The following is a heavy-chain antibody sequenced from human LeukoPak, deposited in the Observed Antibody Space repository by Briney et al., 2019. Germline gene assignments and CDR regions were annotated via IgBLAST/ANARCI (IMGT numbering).Heavy chain of an antibody. CDR1: GGSISSYY. V-gene: IGHV4-59*08. CDR3: ARWVGATEKSFDY. D-gene: IGHD1-26*01. CDR2: IYHSGST. J-gene: IGHJ4*02. Sequence: SETLSLTCTVSGGSISSYYWSWIRQPPGKGLEWIGSIYHSGSTYYNPSLKSRVTISVDTSKNQFSLKLSSVTAADTAVYYCARWVGATEKSFDYWGQGTLVTVSS.